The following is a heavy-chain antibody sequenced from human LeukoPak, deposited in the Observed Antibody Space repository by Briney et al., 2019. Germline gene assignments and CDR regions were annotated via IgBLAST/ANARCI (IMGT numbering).Heavy chain of an antibody. V-gene: IGHV1-69*02. D-gene: IGHD3-22*01. CDR1: GGTFSSYT. CDR3: ASSYYDSSGYYPGAFDI. CDR2: IIPILGIA. J-gene: IGHJ3*02. Sequence: ASVKVSCKASGGTFSSYTISWVRQAPGQGLEWMGRIIPILGIANYAQKFHGRVTITADKSTSTAYMELSSLRSEDTAVYYCASSYYDSSGYYPGAFDIWGQGTMVTVSS.